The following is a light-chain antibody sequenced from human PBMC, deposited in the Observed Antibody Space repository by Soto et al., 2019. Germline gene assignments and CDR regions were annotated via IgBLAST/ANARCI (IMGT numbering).Light chain of an antibody. Sequence: EIVLTQSPATLSLSPGERATLSCRASQSVNRNYVAWYQHKPGQGPRLLFYGATHRATGIPDRISGSGSGTDFTLTISRLEPEDFAVYYCQQYGNSPQTFGQGTKVEIK. CDR3: QQYGNSPQT. V-gene: IGKV3-20*01. J-gene: IGKJ1*01. CDR2: GAT. CDR1: QSVNRNY.